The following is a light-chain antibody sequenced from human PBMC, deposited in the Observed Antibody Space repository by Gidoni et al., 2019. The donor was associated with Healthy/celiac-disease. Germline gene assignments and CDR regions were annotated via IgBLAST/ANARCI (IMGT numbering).Light chain of an antibody. CDR2: AAS. CDR1: QSISSY. J-gene: IGKJ3*01. V-gene: IGKV1-39*01. CDR3: QQSYSTPPT. Sequence: DIQMTQSPSSLSASVGDRVTITCRASQSISSYLNWYQQKPGKAPKLLIYAASSLQSGVPSRFSGSGSGTDFTLTISRLQPEDFATYYCQQSYSTPPTFGPXTKVDIK.